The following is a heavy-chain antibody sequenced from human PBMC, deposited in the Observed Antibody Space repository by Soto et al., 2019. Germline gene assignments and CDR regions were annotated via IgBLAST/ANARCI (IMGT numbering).Heavy chain of an antibody. J-gene: IGHJ4*02. CDR1: GFIFDNYA. CDR3: AKGRYFDTRGGCANY. Sequence: EVKLLESGGGLVPPGASARLSCITSGFIFDNYAMSWVRQSPGRGLEWVAAISGSGHGTVYTQSVQGRFIISRDKSKKTLFIQMNNVRDEDTVVYDCAKGRYFDTRGGCANYWGLGARVSVSA. V-gene: IGHV3-23*01. D-gene: IGHD3-22*01. CDR2: ISGSGHGT.